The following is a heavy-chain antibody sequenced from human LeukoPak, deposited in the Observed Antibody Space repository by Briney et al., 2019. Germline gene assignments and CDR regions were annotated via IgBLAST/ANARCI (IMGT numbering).Heavy chain of an antibody. D-gene: IGHD3-3*01. CDR2: IYTSGST. CDR1: GDSISSTSYY. Sequence: SQTLSLTCSVSGDSISSTSYYWSWIRQPAGKGLEWIGRIYTSGSTNYNPSLKSRVTISLGTSKNQFSLILSSVTAADTAMYYCAREFGVVITENYYYYYMDVWGRGTTVTVSS. V-gene: IGHV4-61*02. CDR3: AREFGVVITENYYYYYMDV. J-gene: IGHJ6*03.